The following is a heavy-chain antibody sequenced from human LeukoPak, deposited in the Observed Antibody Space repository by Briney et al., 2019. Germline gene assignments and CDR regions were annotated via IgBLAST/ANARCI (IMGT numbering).Heavy chain of an antibody. V-gene: IGHV3-23*01. CDR3: AKDFVVGSSWYVDYYMDV. CDR2: LSGSGAGT. Sequence: GGSLRLSCAASRFTFSNFAMSWVRQAPGKGLEWVSTLSGSGAGTYYADSVKGRFTISRDNSKNTLYLQMSSLRAEDTAVYYCAKDFVVGSSWYVDYYMDVWGKGTTVTVSS. D-gene: IGHD6-13*01. J-gene: IGHJ6*03. CDR1: RFTFSNFA.